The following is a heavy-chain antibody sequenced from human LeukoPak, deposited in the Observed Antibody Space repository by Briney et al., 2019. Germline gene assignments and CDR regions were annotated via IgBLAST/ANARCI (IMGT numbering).Heavy chain of an antibody. Sequence: GGSLRLSCAASGFTFSSYSMNWVRQAPGKGLEWVSSISSSSSYIYYADSVKGRFTISRDNAKNSLYLQMNSLRAEDTAVYYCARQYCSSTSCYIGNYYYGMDAWGQGTTVTVSS. J-gene: IGHJ6*02. D-gene: IGHD2-2*02. CDR3: ARQYCSSTSCYIGNYYYGMDA. CDR2: ISSSSSYI. CDR1: GFTFSSYS. V-gene: IGHV3-21*01.